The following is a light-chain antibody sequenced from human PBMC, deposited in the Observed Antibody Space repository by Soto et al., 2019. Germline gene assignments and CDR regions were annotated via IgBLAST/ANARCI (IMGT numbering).Light chain of an antibody. Sequence: EIVLTQSPGTLSLPPGERATLSCRASQSVSSIYLAWYQQKPGQAPRLIIHGASSRATGVPDRITGSGSGTDFTLSISRLEPEDFAVYYCQQYGSSAWTFGQGTKVDIK. CDR1: QSVSSIY. V-gene: IGKV3-20*01. CDR2: GAS. J-gene: IGKJ1*01. CDR3: QQYGSSAWT.